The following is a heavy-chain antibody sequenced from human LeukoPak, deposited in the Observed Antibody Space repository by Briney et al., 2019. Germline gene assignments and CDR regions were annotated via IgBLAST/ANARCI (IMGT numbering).Heavy chain of an antibody. V-gene: IGHV4-4*09. CDR2: IYNSGST. CDR3: ARLRAMVSPFDP. CDR1: GGSIISYY. J-gene: IGHJ5*02. Sequence: SETLSLTCTVPGGSIISYYWRWIRQPPGKGLEWIGYIYNSGSTNYNPSLKSRVTISVDTSKNQFSLKLSSVTAADTAVYYCARLRAMVSPFDPWGQGTLVTVSS. D-gene: IGHD5-18*01.